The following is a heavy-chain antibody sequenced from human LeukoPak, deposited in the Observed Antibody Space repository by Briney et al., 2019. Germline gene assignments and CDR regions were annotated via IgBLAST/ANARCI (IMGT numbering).Heavy chain of an antibody. Sequence: GGSLRLSCAASGFTFSSYGMHWVRQAPGKGLEWVALIWDDGSNNYYADSVKGRFTIARDNSKNTLFLQMNSLRAEDTAVYYCAKHHSTHYYGSGTYGPIGYSDYWGQGTLVTVSS. CDR2: IWDDGSNN. CDR1: GFTFSSYG. CDR3: AKHHSTHYYGSGTYGPIGYSDY. D-gene: IGHD3-10*01. J-gene: IGHJ4*02. V-gene: IGHV3-33*06.